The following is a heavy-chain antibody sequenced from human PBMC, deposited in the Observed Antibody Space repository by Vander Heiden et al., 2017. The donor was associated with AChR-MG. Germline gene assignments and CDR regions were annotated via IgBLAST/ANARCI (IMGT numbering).Heavy chain of an antibody. D-gene: IGHD1-26*01. Sequence: QLQLQESGPGLVKPSETLSLTCSVSGGSLSSSSHYWGWIRQSPGKGLEWIGSAYYSGYTFYNPSLNSRVTISLDTSRDQFSLKLRSVAAADTAVYYCARGLAQGALDFWGQGTLVTVSS. J-gene: IGHJ4*02. V-gene: IGHV4-39*01. CDR3: ARGLAQGALDF. CDR2: AYYSGYT. CDR1: GGSLSSSSHY.